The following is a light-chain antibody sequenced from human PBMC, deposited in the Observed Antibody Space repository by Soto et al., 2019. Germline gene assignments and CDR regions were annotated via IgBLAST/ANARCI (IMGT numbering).Light chain of an antibody. Sequence: QAVVTQEPSLTVSPGGTVTLTCDSSTGAVTSGHYPYWFQQKPGQAPRTLIYDTNNKHSWTPARFPGSLLGGKAALTLSGAQPEDEAEYYCLLFYSGPRVFGGGTKLTVL. CDR1: TGAVTSGHY. J-gene: IGLJ3*02. CDR2: DTN. V-gene: IGLV7-46*01. CDR3: LLFYSGPRV.